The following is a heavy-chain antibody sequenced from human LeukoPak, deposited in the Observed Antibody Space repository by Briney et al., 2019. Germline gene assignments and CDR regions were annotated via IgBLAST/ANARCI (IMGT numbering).Heavy chain of an antibody. CDR1: GDSITSYH. CDR2: MSYSGST. J-gene: IGHJ5*02. D-gene: IGHD6-13*01. V-gene: IGHV4-59*08. CDR3: ARRRAEGGSNGHYNWFDP. Sequence: PSETLSLTCTVSGDSITSYHWSWIRQPPGKGLEWIGSMSYSGSTNYNPSLKSRVTMSVDTTKNQFSLRLNSVTAADTAVYYCARRRAEGGSNGHYNWFDPWGQGTLVTVSS.